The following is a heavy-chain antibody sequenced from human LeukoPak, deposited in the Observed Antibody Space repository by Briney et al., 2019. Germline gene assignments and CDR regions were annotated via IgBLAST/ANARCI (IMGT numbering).Heavy chain of an antibody. CDR3: ARVAETYCGVVTCDAFDI. D-gene: IGHD2-21*01. CDR1: GGSISSGGYS. V-gene: IGHV4-30-2*01. CDR2: IYHSGST. Sequence: SQTLSLTCAVSGGSISSGGYSWSWIRQPPGKGLEWIGYIYHSGSTYYNPSLKSRVTISVDRSKNQFSLKLSSVTAADTAVYYCARVAETYCGVVTCDAFDIWGQGTMVTVSS. J-gene: IGHJ3*02.